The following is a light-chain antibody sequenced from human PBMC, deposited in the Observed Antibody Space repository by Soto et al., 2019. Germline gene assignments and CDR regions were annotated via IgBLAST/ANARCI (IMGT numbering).Light chain of an antibody. CDR1: QSLSSIY. Sequence: ELVFTHAPRTFAFPRFAGWSLSCRASQSLSSIYLAWFQQKPGQAPRCLIYPASNRATGIPDRFSGSGSGTDFTLTISRLEPEDFAVYYCQQYGSSPWTFGQGTKVEI. J-gene: IGKJ1*01. CDR3: QQYGSSPWT. V-gene: IGKV3-20*01. CDR2: PAS.